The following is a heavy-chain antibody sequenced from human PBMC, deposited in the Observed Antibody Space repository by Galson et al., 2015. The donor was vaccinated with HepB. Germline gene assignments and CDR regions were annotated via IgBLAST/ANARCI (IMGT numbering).Heavy chain of an antibody. CDR3: AKGPRMAVAGGTRYYGMDV. CDR2: ISSSGGST. Sequence: SLRLSCAASGFTFSSYAMSWVRQAPGKGLEWVSTISSSGGSTYDADSVKGRFTISRDNSKNTLYLQMNSLRAEDTAVYYCAKGPRMAVAGGTRYYGMDVWGQGTTVTVSS. D-gene: IGHD6-19*01. J-gene: IGHJ6*02. CDR1: GFTFSSYA. V-gene: IGHV3-23*01.